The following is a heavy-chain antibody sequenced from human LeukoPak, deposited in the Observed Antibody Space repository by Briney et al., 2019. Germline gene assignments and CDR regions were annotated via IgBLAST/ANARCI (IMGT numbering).Heavy chain of an antibody. CDR3: ARGLGYYDSSGYYYVLDY. V-gene: IGHV1-8*02. CDR2: MNPNSGNT. CDR1: GGTFSSYA. Sequence: ASVKVSCTASGGTFSSYAINWVRQATGQGLEWMGWMNPNSGNTGYAQKFQGRVTMTRNTSISTAYMELSSLRSEDTAVYYCARGLGYYDSSGYYYVLDYWGQGTLVTVSS. J-gene: IGHJ4*02. D-gene: IGHD3-22*01.